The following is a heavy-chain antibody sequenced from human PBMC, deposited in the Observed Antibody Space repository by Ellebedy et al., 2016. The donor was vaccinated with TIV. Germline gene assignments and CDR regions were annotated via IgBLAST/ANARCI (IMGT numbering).Heavy chain of an antibody. V-gene: IGHV3-20*04. J-gene: IGHJ6*02. D-gene: IGHD6-19*01. CDR2: INWNGGST. CDR3: ARDTIPRRIAVAPPGYYGMDV. CDR1: GFTFDDYG. Sequence: GESLKISXAASGFTFDDYGMSWVRQAPGKGLEWVSGINWNGGSTGYADSVKGRFTISRDNAKNSLYLQMNSLRAEDTALYYCARDTIPRRIAVAPPGYYGMDVWGQGTTVTVSS.